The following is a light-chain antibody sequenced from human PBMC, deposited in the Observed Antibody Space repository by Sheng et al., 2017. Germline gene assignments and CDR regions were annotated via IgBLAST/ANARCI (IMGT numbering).Light chain of an antibody. Sequence: SFVLTQPPSVSLAPGETARITCGGDSLGRKTVHWYQQRPGQAPRLVIXYDSDRPSGIPERFSGSTSGDTATLTISRVAAGDEADYYCQVWDTDSHHVFGGGPKLTVL. V-gene: IGLV3-21*04. J-gene: IGLJ2*01. CDR1: SLGRKT. CDR2: YDS. CDR3: QVWDTDSHHV.